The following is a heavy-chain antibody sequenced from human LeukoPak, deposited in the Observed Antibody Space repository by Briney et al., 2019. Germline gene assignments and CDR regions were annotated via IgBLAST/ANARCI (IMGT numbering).Heavy chain of an antibody. J-gene: IGHJ4*02. V-gene: IGHV3-7*01. D-gene: IGHD6-19*01. CDR3: VSGLQWLY. Sequence: GGSPRLSCAASGFSFSSYWMSWVRQAPGKGLEWVANINPDGSNMLYVDSVKGRFTISRDNAKNSLYLQMNNLRAEDTAVYFCVSGLQWLYWGQGTLVTVSS. CDR1: GFSFSSYW. CDR2: INPDGSNM.